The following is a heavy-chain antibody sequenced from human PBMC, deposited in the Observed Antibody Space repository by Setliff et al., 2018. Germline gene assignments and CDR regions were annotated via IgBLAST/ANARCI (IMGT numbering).Heavy chain of an antibody. CDR3: AGVDVLTASPF. CDR2: INPNSAGT. D-gene: IGHD3-9*01. CDR1: ANTFIAYY. Sequence: ASVKVSCKASANTFIAYYIHWVRQAPGQGLEWMGWINPNSAGTNYAQKFQGGVTMAWDASITTAYLDLSRLTSGDTASYYCAGVDVLTASPFWGLGTRVTVSS. J-gene: IGHJ4*02. V-gene: IGHV1-2*02.